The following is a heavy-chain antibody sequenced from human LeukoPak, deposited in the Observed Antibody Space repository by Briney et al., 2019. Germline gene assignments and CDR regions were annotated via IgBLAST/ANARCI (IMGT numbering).Heavy chain of an antibody. CDR1: GFTFSSYR. Sequence: PGGPLRLSCAASGFTFSSYRMNWVRQAPGRGLEWVSSISSSSSYIYYADSVKGRFTISRDNAKNSQYLQMNSLRAEDTAVYYCARDPWTNSDYDGFDYWGQGTLVTVSS. CDR2: ISSSSSYI. CDR3: ARDPWTNSDYDGFDY. J-gene: IGHJ4*02. D-gene: IGHD5-12*01. V-gene: IGHV3-21*01.